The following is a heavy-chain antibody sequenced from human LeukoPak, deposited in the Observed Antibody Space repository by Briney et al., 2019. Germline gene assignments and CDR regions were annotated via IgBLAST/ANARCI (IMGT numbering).Heavy chain of an antibody. CDR1: GYSFTSYW. J-gene: IGHJ4*02. D-gene: IGHD2-2*01. CDR3: ARGNCSSTSCYAVDFDY. V-gene: IGHV5-10-1*01. CDR2: IDPSDSYT. Sequence: PGESLQISCKCSGYSFTSYWISWVRQLPGKGLEWMGRIDPSDSYTNYSPSFQGHVTISADKSISTAYLQWSSLKASDTAMYYCARGNCSSTSCYAVDFDYWGQGTLVTVSS.